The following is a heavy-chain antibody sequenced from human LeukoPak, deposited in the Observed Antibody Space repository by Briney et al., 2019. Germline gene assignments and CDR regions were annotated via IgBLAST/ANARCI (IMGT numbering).Heavy chain of an antibody. CDR3: ARGYSGNYLRFDP. D-gene: IGHD1-26*01. V-gene: IGHV4-4*07. CDR2: IYTSGST. Sequence: SETLSLTCTVSGGSFSSSYWSWIRQPTGKGLEWIGRIYTSGSTNFNPSLKSRVTISIDKSKNQISLKLNSVTAADTAVYYCARGYSGNYLRFDPWGQGTLVTVSS. CDR1: GGSFSSSY. J-gene: IGHJ5*02.